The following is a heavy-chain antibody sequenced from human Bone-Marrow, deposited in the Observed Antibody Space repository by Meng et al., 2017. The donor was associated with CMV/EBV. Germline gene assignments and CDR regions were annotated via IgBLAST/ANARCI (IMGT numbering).Heavy chain of an antibody. CDR1: SYT. CDR2: IIPILGIA. J-gene: IGHJ3*02. CDR3: ARDRTEGYCSSTSCRGAFDI. Sequence: SYTISWVRQAPGQGLEWMGRIIPILGIANYAQKFQGRVTITADKSTSTAYMELSSLRSEDTAVYYCARDRTEGYCSSTSCRGAFDIWGQGTMVTVSS. D-gene: IGHD2-2*01. V-gene: IGHV1-69*04.